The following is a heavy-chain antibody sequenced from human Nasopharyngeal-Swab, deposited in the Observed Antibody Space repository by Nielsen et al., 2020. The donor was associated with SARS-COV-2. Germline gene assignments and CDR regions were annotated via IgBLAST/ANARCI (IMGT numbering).Heavy chain of an antibody. CDR3: ARGSGTGSWNFDY. D-gene: IGHD6-13*01. CDR1: GFTFSNFA. Sequence: GGSPRLSCAASGFTFSNFAMHWVRQAPGKGLEWVALTSFDGSKKYYGDSVKGRFTVSRDNSKNTLYLQMNSLRVEDTSVFYCARGSGTGSWNFDYWGQGALVTVSS. CDR2: TSFDGSKK. J-gene: IGHJ4*02. V-gene: IGHV3-30*04.